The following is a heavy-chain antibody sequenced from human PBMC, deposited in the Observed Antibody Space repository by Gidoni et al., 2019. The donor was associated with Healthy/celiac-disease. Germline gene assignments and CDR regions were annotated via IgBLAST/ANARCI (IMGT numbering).Heavy chain of an antibody. J-gene: IGHJ4*02. CDR1: GFTFSSYA. CDR2: IWYDGSNK. Sequence: QVQLVESGGGVVQPGRSLRLSCAASGFTFSSYAMHWARQAPGKGLEWVAVIWYDGSNKYYADSVKGRLTISRDNSKNTLYLQMNSLRAEDTAVYYCARDGGRGYGYFPLDYWGQGTLVTVSS. V-gene: IGHV3-33*01. D-gene: IGHD5-18*01. CDR3: ARDGGRGYGYFPLDY.